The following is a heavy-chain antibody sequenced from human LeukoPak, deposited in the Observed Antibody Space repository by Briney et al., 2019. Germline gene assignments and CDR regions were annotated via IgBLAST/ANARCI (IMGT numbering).Heavy chain of an antibody. J-gene: IGHJ4*02. CDR2: VYYSGST. CDR3: ARHGGSPSNYFDY. Sequence: PSETLSLTCTVSGGSISGYYWSWIRQPPGKGLEWIGYVYYSGSTNYNPSLRSRVTISVDTSKNQFSLKLNSVTAADTAVYYCARHGGSPSNYFDYWGQGTLVTVSS. CDR1: GGSISGYY. V-gene: IGHV4-59*08. D-gene: IGHD1-26*01.